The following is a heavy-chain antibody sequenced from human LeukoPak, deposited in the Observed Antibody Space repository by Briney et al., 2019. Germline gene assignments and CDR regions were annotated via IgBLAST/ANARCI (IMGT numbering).Heavy chain of an antibody. CDR3: ARDLMFYGSGTTR. V-gene: IGHV3-21*01. CDR2: ISSSSSYI. D-gene: IGHD3-10*01. CDR1: GFTFSSYS. Sequence: PGGSLRLSCAASGFTFSSYSMNWVRQAPGKGLEWVSSISSSSSYIYYADSVKGRFTISRDNAKNSLYLQMNSLRAEDMAVYYCARDLMFYGSGTTRGGQGTLVTVSS. J-gene: IGHJ4*02.